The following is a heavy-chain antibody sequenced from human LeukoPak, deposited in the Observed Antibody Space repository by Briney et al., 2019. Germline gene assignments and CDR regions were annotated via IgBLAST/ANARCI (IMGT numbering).Heavy chain of an antibody. J-gene: IGHJ6*03. Sequence: ASVKVSCKASGGTFSSYAISWVRQAPGQGLEWMGGIIPIFGTANYAQKFQGRVTITADESTSTAYIELSSLRSEDTAVYYCARDEYSSSSGYYYYYMDVWGKGTTVTVSS. CDR2: IIPIFGTA. CDR3: ARDEYSSSSGYYYYYMDV. CDR1: GGTFSSYA. D-gene: IGHD6-6*01. V-gene: IGHV1-69*13.